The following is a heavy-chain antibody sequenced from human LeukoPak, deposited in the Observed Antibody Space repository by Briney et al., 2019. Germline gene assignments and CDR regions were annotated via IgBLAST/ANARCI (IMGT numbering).Heavy chain of an antibody. D-gene: IGHD2-2*01. V-gene: IGHV4-34*01. CDR3: ARGRYCSSTSCYRSSSGYYYYDMDV. CDR1: VGSFRAYY. J-gene: IGHJ6*03. CDR2: INHSVSI. Sequence: SETPSLTPALYVGSFRAYYWSCGPEPPGKGLEWSGEINHSVSINYNSSIRSRVTISVDTSKNQFSLKLSSVNAADTAVYYCARGRYCSSTSCYRSSSGYYYYDMDVWGKGTTVTVSS.